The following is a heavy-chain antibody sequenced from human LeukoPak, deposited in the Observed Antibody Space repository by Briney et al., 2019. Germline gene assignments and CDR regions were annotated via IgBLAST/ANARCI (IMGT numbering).Heavy chain of an antibody. CDR3: ARERCSSTSCYGFDP. Sequence: SETLSLTCTVSGGSISSYYWSWIRQPPGKGLEWIGYIYHSGSTYYNPSLKSRVTISVDRSKNQFSLKLSSVTAADTAVYYCARERCSSTSCYGFDPWGQGTLVTVSS. V-gene: IGHV4-59*12. J-gene: IGHJ5*02. CDR1: GGSISSYY. CDR2: IYHSGST. D-gene: IGHD2-2*01.